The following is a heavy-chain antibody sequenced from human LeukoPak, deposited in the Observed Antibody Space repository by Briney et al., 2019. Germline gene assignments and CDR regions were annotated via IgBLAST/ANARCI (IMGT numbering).Heavy chain of an antibody. CDR2: VYYSGST. J-gene: IGHJ4*02. V-gene: IGHV4-59*01. CDR3: ARGSYYDILTGYYRAGEFDY. Sequence: SETLSLTCTVSGGSISSYYWSWIRHPPGKGLEWIGYVYYSGSTNYNPSLKSRVTISVDTSKNQFSLKLSSVTAADTAVYYCARGSYYDILTGYYRAGEFDYWGQGTLDTGSS. CDR1: GGSISSYY. D-gene: IGHD3-9*01.